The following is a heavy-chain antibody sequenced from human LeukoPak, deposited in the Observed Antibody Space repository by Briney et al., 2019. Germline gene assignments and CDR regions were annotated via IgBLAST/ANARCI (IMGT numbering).Heavy chain of an antibody. D-gene: IGHD5-12*01. Sequence: GGSLRLSCAASGFTFSSYAMHWVRQAPGKGLEWVAVISYDGSNKYYADSVKGRFTISRDNSKNTLYLQMNSLRAEDTAVYYCARSIVATISQSDYWGQGTLVTVSS. CDR3: ARSIVATISQSDY. CDR2: ISYDGSNK. J-gene: IGHJ4*02. CDR1: GFTFSSYA. V-gene: IGHV3-30-3*01.